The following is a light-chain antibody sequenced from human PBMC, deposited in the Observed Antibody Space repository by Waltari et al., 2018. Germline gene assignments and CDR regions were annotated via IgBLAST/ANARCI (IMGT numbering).Light chain of an antibody. Sequence: QSVLTQPPSASGTPGQRVTISCSGSSSNIGSNPVHLYQHLPGTAPKLLIYSNNQRPSGVPDRFSGSKSGTSASLAISGLQSEDEADYYCAAWDDSLNGNVFGSGTKMTVL. CDR1: SSNIGSNP. CDR2: SNN. CDR3: AAWDDSLNGNV. J-gene: IGLJ6*01. V-gene: IGLV1-44*01.